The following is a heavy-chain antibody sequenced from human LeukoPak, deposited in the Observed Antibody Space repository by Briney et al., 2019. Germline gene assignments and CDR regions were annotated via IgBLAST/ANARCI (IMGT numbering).Heavy chain of an antibody. V-gene: IGHV3-74*03. CDR1: GFTFSGHW. CDR3: TRSGYSNGYDY. D-gene: IGHD6-19*01. Sequence: GGSLRLSCVASGFTFSGHWMHWVRQVPGKGLVAVSRITPDGGSTAYADSVKGRFTISRDNDKNTLYLEMNSLTAEDTALYYCTRSGYSNGYDYWGQGALVTVSS. J-gene: IGHJ4*02. CDR2: ITPDGGST.